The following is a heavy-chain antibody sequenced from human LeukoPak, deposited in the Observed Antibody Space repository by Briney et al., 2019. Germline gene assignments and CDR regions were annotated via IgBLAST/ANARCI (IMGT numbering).Heavy chain of an antibody. CDR2: INPNTGGT. J-gene: IGHJ4*02. D-gene: IGHD7-27*01. V-gene: IGHV1-2*02. CDR3: ARAMANWGSGDY. CDR1: EYTFTDYY. Sequence: PSVKLSCKASEYTFTDYYVNWARYAPGQGIEWMGWINPNTGGTNYAQKFQGRVTMTRDTSISTGYMDLRGLRSDDAAVYYCARAMANWGSGDYWGQGTLVTVSS.